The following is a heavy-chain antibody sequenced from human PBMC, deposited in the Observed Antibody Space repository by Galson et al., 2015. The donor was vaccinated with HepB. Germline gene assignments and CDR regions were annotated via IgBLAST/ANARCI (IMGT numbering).Heavy chain of an antibody. J-gene: IGHJ4*02. D-gene: IGHD1-26*01. CDR2: ISSSSSYI. CDR1: GFTFSSYS. V-gene: IGHV3-21*01. Sequence: SLRLSCAASGFTFSSYSMNWVRQAPGKGLEWVSSISSSSSYIYYADSVKGRFTISRDNAKNSLYLQMNSLRAEDTAVYYCARGPYSGSYGEPEYFDYWGQGTLVTVSS. CDR3: ARGPYSGSYGEPEYFDY.